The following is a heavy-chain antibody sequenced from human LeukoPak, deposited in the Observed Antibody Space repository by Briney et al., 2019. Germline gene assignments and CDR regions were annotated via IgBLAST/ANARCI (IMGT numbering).Heavy chain of an antibody. D-gene: IGHD6-13*01. CDR1: GFTFSSYW. CDR2: IKQDGSEK. V-gene: IGHV3-7*01. CDR3: ARTAAAGMGYYYYYYYMDV. J-gene: IGHJ6*03. Sequence: GSLRLSCAASGFTFSSYWMSWVRQAPGKGLEWVANIKQDGSEKYYVDSVKGRFTISRDNAKNSLYLQMNSLRAEDTAVYYCARTAAAGMGYYYYYYYMDVWGKGTTATVSS.